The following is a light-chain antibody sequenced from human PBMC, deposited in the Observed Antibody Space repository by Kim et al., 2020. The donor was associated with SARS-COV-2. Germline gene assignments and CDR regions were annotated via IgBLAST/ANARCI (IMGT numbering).Light chain of an antibody. CDR1: KLGDKY. J-gene: IGLJ1*01. CDR2: QDN. V-gene: IGLV3-1*01. Sequence: SYELTQPPSVSVSPGQTANITCSGDKLGDKYACWYQQKTGQSPVLVIYQDNKRPSGIPERFSCSNSGNTATLTISGTQAMDEADYYCQAWDSSTHYVFGTGTKVTVL. CDR3: QAWDSSTHYV.